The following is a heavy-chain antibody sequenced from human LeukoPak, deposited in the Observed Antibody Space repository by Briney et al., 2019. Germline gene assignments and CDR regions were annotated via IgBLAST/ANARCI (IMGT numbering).Heavy chain of an antibody. D-gene: IGHD3-22*01. CDR1: GGSISSRGYY. J-gene: IGHJ5*02. Sequence: PSETLSLTCTVSGGSISSRGYYWSWIRQHPGKGLEWIGYIYSSGNTYYSPSLKSRVTISIDTSKNQFSLKLSSVTAADTAVYYCARENYYYDSSGSYNWFDPWGQGTLVTVSS. CDR2: IYSSGNT. CDR3: ARENYYYDSSGSYNWFDP. V-gene: IGHV4-31*03.